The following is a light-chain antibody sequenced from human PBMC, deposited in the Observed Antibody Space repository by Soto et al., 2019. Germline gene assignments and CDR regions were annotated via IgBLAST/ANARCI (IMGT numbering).Light chain of an antibody. CDR2: GAS. Sequence: EIVLTQSPGTLSLSPGERVTLSCRASHSVSSNYLAWYQHQTGQAPRLLIHGASRRATGIPDRFSGSGSATDFSVTISSLELEDFAVYYGEQYGTSPYTFGQGTKLEIK. CDR1: HSVSSNY. V-gene: IGKV3-20*01. J-gene: IGKJ2*01. CDR3: EQYGTSPYT.